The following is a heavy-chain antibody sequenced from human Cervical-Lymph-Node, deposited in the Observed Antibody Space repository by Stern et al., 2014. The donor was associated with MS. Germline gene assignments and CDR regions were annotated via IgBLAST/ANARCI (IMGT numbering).Heavy chain of an antibody. CDR3: ARDSTAWSPSFDY. D-gene: IGHD1-1*01. J-gene: IGHJ4*02. CDR2: VYYSGKT. V-gene: IGHV4-59*01. CDR1: GGSISGYY. Sequence: QVQLQESGPGLVKPSETLSLTCAVSGGSISGYYWNWIRQSLGKGLEWIGSVYYSGKTNYNPSLNGRVTISLDTSKSQFSLRLSSVTAGDTAVYYCARDSTAWSPSFDYWGQGTLVTVSS.